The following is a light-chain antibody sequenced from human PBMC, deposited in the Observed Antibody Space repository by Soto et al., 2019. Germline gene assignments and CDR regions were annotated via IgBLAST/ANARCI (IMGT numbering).Light chain of an antibody. CDR2: AAS. CDR3: QQNYRATPWT. CDR1: QDIRND. J-gene: IGKJ1*01. Sequence: DIQMTQSPSSLSASVGDRVTITCRASQDIRNDLGWYQQKPGKAPKLLINAASSLERGVPSRFSGGGSGTDFTLNISSLQPDDFATYYCQQNYRATPWTFGQGTKVDIK. V-gene: IGKV1-39*01.